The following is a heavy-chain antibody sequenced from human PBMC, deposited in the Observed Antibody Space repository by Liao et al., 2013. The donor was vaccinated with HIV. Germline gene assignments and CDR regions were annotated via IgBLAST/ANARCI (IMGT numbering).Heavy chain of an antibody. CDR3: AARITISGVAIPHALDV. Sequence: QVQLQESGPTLVKPSETLSLTCSVSGGSISSYYWNWIRQPAGKGLEWIGRVSASGGTNYNPSLKSRVTMSVDTSRNQFSLNLNSVTAADTAVYYCAARITISGVAIPHALDVWGQGTMVAVSS. V-gene: IGHV4-4*07. CDR1: GGSISSYY. CDR2: VSASGGT. J-gene: IGHJ3*01. D-gene: IGHD3-3*01.